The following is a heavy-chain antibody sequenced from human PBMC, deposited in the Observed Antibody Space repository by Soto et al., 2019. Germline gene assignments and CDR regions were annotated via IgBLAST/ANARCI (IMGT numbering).Heavy chain of an antibody. CDR3: ASTKALGYNILTGYYTPGYYYGMDV. J-gene: IGHJ6*02. CDR1: GFTFSSYE. D-gene: IGHD3-9*01. V-gene: IGHV3-48*03. CDR2: ISSSGSTI. Sequence: GGSLRLSCAASGFTFSSYEMNWVRQAPGKGLEWVSYISSSGSTIYYADSVKGRFTISRDNAKNSLYLQMNSLRAEDTAVYYCASTKALGYNILTGYYTPGYYYGMDVWGQGTKVTVSS.